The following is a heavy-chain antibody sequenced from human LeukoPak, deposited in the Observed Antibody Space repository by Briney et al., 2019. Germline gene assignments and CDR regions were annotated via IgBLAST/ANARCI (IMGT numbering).Heavy chain of an antibody. CDR1: GFTFSSYA. V-gene: IGHV3-23*01. CDR3: AREWHDSSGYSPPIDY. J-gene: IGHJ4*02. Sequence: GGSLRLSCAASGFTFSSYAMSWVRQIPGKGLEWVSAISGSDAGTYYADSVKGRFTISRDNSKNTLYLQMNRLRAEDTAVYYCAREWHDSSGYSPPIDYWGQGTLVTVSS. D-gene: IGHD3-22*01. CDR2: ISGSDAGT.